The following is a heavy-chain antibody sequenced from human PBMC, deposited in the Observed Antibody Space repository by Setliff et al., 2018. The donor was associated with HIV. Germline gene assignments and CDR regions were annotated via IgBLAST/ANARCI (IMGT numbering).Heavy chain of an antibody. D-gene: IGHD5-12*01. CDR3: ARSPLYSGYERYYLDY. CDR1: GGSINRGGSINSGSYY. V-gene: IGHV4-61*01. J-gene: IGHJ4*02. CDR2: VYNSGGT. Sequence: PSETLSLTCTVSGGSINRGGSINSGSYYWSWIRQHPGKGLESIGYVYNSGGTNYNPSLKSRVTISLDRSKTQFSLKLSSVTAADTAVYYCARSPLYSGYERYYLDYWGQGTLVTVSS.